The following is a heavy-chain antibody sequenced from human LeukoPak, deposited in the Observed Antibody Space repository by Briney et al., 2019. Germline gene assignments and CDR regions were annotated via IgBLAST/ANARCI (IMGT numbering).Heavy chain of an antibody. CDR1: GFTFSSYG. CDR2: IRYDGSNK. Sequence: PGGSLRLTCAASGFTFSSYGMHWVRQAPGKGLEWVTFIRYDGSNKYYADSVKGRFTISRDNSKNTLYLRMNSLRAEDTAVYYCAKGYVWEASYYYYYMDVWGKGTTVTISS. CDR3: AKGYVWEASYYYYYMDV. J-gene: IGHJ6*03. D-gene: IGHD3-16*01. V-gene: IGHV3-30*02.